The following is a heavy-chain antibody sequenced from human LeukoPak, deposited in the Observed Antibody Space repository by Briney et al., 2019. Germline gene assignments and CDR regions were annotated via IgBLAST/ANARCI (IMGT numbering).Heavy chain of an antibody. Sequence: PGGSLRLSCAASGFTFSTYWMSWVRQAPGKGLEWVANIKQDGSEKYYVDSVKGRFTISRDNAKNSLYLQVNSLRAEDTAVYYCAKYGYSYGFNWYFDLWGRGTLVTVSS. CDR1: GFTFSTYW. CDR3: AKYGYSYGFNWYFDL. CDR2: IKQDGSEK. J-gene: IGHJ2*01. D-gene: IGHD5-18*01. V-gene: IGHV3-7*01.